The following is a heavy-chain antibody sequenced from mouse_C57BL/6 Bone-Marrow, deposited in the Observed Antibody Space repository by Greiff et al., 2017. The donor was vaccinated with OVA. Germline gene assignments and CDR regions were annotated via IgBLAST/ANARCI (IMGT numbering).Heavy chain of an antibody. V-gene: IGHV1-7*01. CDR3: ARWDGNYRVVND. CDR2: INPSSGDT. J-gene: IGHJ2*01. CDR1: GYTFTSYW. Sequence: VQLQQSGAELVKPGASVKLSCKASGYTFTSYWMHWVKQRPGQGLEWIGYINPSSGDTNYNQKFKGKATLTADKSSSTAYMQLSSLTYEDSAVYDCARWDGNYRVVNDWGKGTTLTVSS. D-gene: IGHD2-1*01.